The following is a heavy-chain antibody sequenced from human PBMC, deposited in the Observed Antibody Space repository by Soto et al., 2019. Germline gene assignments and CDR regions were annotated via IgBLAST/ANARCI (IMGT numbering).Heavy chain of an antibody. CDR3: ASHEGDYCSGGSCYGGGYFDY. J-gene: IGHJ4*02. CDR2: IIPIFGTA. V-gene: IGHV1-69*01. CDR1: GGTFSSYA. D-gene: IGHD2-15*01. Sequence: QVQLVQSGAEVKKPGSSVKVSCKASGGTFSSYAISWVRQAPGQGLEWMGGIIPIFGTANYAQKFQGRVTITADESTSTAYMGLSSRRSEDTAVYYCASHEGDYCSGGSCYGGGYFDYWGQGTLVTVSS.